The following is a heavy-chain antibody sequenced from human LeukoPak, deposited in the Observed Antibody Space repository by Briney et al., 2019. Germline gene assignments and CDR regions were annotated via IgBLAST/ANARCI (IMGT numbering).Heavy chain of an antibody. CDR2: ITSSSNYI. Sequence: GGSLRLSCAASGFTFSSFSMNWVRQAPGKGLEWVSSITSSSNYIYYASSVRGRFTISRDNAKNSLYLQMNSLRPEDTAVYYCARDLRLWGQGTLVTVSS. CDR3: ARDLRL. V-gene: IGHV3-21*01. J-gene: IGHJ4*02. CDR1: GFTFSSFS.